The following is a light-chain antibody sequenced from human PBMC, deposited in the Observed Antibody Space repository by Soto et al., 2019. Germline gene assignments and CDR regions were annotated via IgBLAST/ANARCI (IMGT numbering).Light chain of an antibody. CDR2: GAS. Sequence: ETVMTPTPGTLSVSLGERASLSCRASQSVSIHLAWYQQKPGQAPRLLIYGASTRATGVTARFRGGGSGTEFTLTISSLQSEDSAVYYCQQYHKWPPITFGQGTRLEIK. J-gene: IGKJ5*01. V-gene: IGKV3-15*01. CDR1: QSVSIH. CDR3: QQYHKWPPIT.